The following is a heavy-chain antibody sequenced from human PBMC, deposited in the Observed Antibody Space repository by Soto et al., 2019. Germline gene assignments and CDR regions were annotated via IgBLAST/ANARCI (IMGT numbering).Heavy chain of an antibody. Sequence: SETLSLTCTVSGGSISSGGYYWSWIRQHPGKGLEWIGYIYYSGSTYYNPSLKSRVTISVDTSKNQFSLKLSSVTAADTAVYYCARADFTGIGAFDIWGQGTMVTVSS. V-gene: IGHV4-31*03. CDR3: ARADFTGIGAFDI. D-gene: IGHD6-13*01. CDR2: IYYSGST. CDR1: GGSISSGGYY. J-gene: IGHJ3*02.